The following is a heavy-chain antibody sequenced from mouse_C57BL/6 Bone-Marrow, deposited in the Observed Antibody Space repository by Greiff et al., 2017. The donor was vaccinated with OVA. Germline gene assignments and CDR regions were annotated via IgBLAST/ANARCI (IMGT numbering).Heavy chain of an antibody. CDR3: ARRLNDYFLFDY. CDR1: GFTFSDYY. V-gene: IGHV5-12*01. CDR2: ISNGGGST. D-gene: IGHD2-4*01. J-gene: IGHJ2*01. Sequence: EVQVVESGGGLVQPGGSLKLSCAASGFTFSDYYMYWVRQTPEKRLEWVAYISNGGGSTYYPDTVKGRFTISRDNAKNTLYLQMSRLKSEDTAMYYCARRLNDYFLFDYWGQGTTLTVSS.